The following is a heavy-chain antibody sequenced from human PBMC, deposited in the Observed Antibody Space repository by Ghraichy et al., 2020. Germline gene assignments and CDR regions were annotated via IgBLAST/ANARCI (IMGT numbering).Heavy chain of an antibody. D-gene: IGHD3-10*01. J-gene: IGHJ1*01. CDR3: ARDGGMEVRQYFQH. CDR1: GFTFRNFA. CDR2: ISGSTVVT. Sequence: GESLNISCAASGFTFRNFAMSWVRRAPEKGLEWVAVISGSTVVTHYADSVKGRFSISRDNSKNMLYLDMSNLRVEDTADYYCARDGGMEVRQYFQHWGQGAQVTVSS. V-gene: IGHV3-23*01.